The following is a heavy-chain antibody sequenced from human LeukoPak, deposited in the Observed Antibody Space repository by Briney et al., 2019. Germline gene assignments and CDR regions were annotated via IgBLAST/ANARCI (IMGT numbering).Heavy chain of an antibody. J-gene: IGHJ4*02. CDR3: AKGDSSGYLDY. Sequence: PGGSLRLSCAASGFTFSSYGMHWVRQAPGKWLEWVAVIWYDGSNNYYADSVKGRFTISRGNSKNTLYLQMNSLRAEDTAVYYCAKGDSSGYLDYWGQGTLVTVSS. CDR2: IWYDGSNN. D-gene: IGHD3-22*01. CDR1: GFTFSSYG. V-gene: IGHV3-33*06.